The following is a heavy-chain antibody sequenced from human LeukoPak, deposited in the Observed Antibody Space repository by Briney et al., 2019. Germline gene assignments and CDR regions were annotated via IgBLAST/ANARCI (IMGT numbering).Heavy chain of an antibody. CDR1: GFTFNSYE. V-gene: IGHV3-23*01. J-gene: IGHJ4*02. D-gene: IGHD3-10*01. CDR3: AKSSETYHYDY. CDR2: IDDSGVTT. Sequence: GGSLRLSCAASGFTFNSYEMNWVRQAPGKGLEWVSTIDDSGVTTYYADSVKGRFTISRDDSKSTLFLQMNSLRAEDTAIYYCAKSSETYHYDYWGQGILVTVSS.